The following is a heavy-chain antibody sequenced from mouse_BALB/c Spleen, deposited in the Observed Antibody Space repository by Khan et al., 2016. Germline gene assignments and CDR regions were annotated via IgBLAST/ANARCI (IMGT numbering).Heavy chain of an antibody. V-gene: IGHV10S3*01. CDR1: GFTFNTNA. D-gene: IGHD2-4*01. J-gene: IGHJ3*01. Sequence: EVQLVETGGGLVQPKGSLKLSCAASGFTFNTNAMNWVRQAPGKGLEWVARIRSKSNNYATYYADSVKDRFTISRDDSQSMLYLQMNNLKTEDTAMYYCVGGMITKAYWGQGTLVTVPA. CDR2: IRSKSNNYAT. CDR3: VGGMITKAY.